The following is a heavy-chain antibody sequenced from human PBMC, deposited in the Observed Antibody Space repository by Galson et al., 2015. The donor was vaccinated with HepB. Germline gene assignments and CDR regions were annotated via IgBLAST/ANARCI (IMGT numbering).Heavy chain of an antibody. CDR3: ARAVHSPYYYGMDV. Sequence: SLRLSCAASGFTVSSNYMSWVRQAPGKGLEWVSVIYSGGSTYYADSVKGRFTISRDNSKNTLYLQMNSLRAEDTAVYYCARAVHSPYYYGMDVWGQGTTVTVSS. D-gene: IGHD2-15*01. CDR1: GFTVSSNY. V-gene: IGHV3-53*01. J-gene: IGHJ6*02. CDR2: IYSGGST.